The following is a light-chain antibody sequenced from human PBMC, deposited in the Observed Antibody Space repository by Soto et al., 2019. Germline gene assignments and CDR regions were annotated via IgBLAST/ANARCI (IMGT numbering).Light chain of an antibody. CDR2: EVT. V-gene: IGLV2-8*01. Sequence: QSVLTQPPSASGSPGQSVTISCTGTSGDIGGYNYVSWFQHHPGKAPKLMIYEVTERPSGVPDRFFGSKSGNTASLTVSGLQAEDEDDYYCSSYAGTNTRYVFGTGTKLTVL. CDR3: SSYAGTNTRYV. CDR1: SGDIGGYNY. J-gene: IGLJ1*01.